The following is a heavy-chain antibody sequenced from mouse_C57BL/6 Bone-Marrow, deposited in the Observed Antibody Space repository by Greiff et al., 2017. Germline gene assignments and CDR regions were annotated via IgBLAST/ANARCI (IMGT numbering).Heavy chain of an antibody. J-gene: IGHJ2*01. CDR1: GYTFTSYW. V-gene: IGHV1-69*01. CDR2: IDPSDSYT. D-gene: IGHD1-1*01. Sequence: QVQLQQPGAELVMPGASVKLSCKASGYTFTSYWMHWVKQRPGQGLEWIGEIDPSDSYTNYNQKFKGKSTLTVDKSSSTAYMRLSSLTSEDSAVYYCAREGYYYGSTGFDYWGQGTTLTVSS. CDR3: AREGYYYGSTGFDY.